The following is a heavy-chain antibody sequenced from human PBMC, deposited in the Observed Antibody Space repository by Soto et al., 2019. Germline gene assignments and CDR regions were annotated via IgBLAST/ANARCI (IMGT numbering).Heavy chain of an antibody. V-gene: IGHV4-30-4*01. CDR1: GGYISSGDYY. CDR2: IYYSGST. Sequence: QVQLQESGPGLVKPSQTLSLTCTVSGGYISSGDYYWSWIRQPPGKGLEWIGYIYYSGSTYYNPSLKIRVTISVDTSKNQFSLKRSSVTDADTYVYYCARGPLGFVEIVWGQGTPVTVSS. J-gene: IGHJ6*02. D-gene: IGHD3-3*01. CDR3: ARGPLGFVEIV.